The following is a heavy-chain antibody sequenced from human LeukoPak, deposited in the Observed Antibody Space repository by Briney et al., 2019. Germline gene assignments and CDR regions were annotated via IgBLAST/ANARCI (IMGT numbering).Heavy chain of an antibody. D-gene: IGHD6-19*01. J-gene: IGHJ4*02. V-gene: IGHV5-51*01. Sequence: GESLKISCKGFGYSFTNYWIAWVRQMPGKGLECTGIIYADDSETRYSASFQGQVTLTVDKSINTAYLQWSSLKASDSAIYYCARRGRFSSGRGEFDYWGQGTLVTVSS. CDR3: ARRGRFSSGRGEFDY. CDR2: IYADDSET. CDR1: GYSFTNYW.